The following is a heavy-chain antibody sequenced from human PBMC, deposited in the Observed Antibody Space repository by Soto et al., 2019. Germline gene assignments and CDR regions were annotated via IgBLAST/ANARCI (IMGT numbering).Heavy chain of an antibody. CDR2: ISAHTGSS. CDR1: GYTFTGSG. J-gene: IGHJ3*01. V-gene: IGHV1-18*01. Sequence: GASVKVSCKASGYTFTGSGMSWVRQAPGQGLEWMGWISAHTGSSEYAQRFKGRVTMTTDRSTSTAYMELRSLRSDDTAVYYCARAFFYQGSDSRGYSFDAFDFWGPGTLVTVSS. D-gene: IGHD3-22*01. CDR3: ARAFFYQGSDSRGYSFDAFDF.